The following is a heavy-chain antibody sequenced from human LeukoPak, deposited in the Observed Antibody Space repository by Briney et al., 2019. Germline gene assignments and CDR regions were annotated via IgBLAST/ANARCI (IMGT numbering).Heavy chain of an antibody. J-gene: IGHJ4*02. Sequence: GGSLRLSCAASGFTFSTYVMNWFRQAPGKGLEWVSCISAGGDVTNYADSVKGRFTISRDTSTNTLFLQMNRLTAEDTAVYYCAKSRFYTGWTNDHWGQGTLVTVSS. CDR1: GFTFSTYV. V-gene: IGHV3-23*01. CDR3: AKSRFYTGWTNDH. CDR2: ISAGGDVT. D-gene: IGHD6-19*01.